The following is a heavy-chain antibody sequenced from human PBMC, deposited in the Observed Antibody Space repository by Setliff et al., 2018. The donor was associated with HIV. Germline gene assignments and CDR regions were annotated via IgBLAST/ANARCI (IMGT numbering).Heavy chain of an antibody. CDR3: ASIDCGGDCYSYNYYAMDV. CDR2: INAGNGNT. D-gene: IGHD2-21*02. V-gene: IGHV1-3*01. J-gene: IGHJ6*02. Sequence: ASVKVSCKASGYTFSYAMHWVRQAPGQRLEWMGWINAGNGNTKYSQKFQGRVTITGDTSASKAYMELSSLRSEDTAVYYCASIDCGGDCYSYNYYAMDVWGQGTTVTVSS. CDR1: GYTFSYA.